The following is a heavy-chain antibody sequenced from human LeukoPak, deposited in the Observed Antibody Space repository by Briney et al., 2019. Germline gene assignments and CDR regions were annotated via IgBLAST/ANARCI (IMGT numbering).Heavy chain of an antibody. J-gene: IGHJ6*02. CDR1: GGSISSSNW. Sequence: PSGTLSLTCAVSGGSISSSNWWSWVRQPPGKGLEWIGEIYHSGSTNYNPSLKSRVTISVDKSKNQFSLKLSSVTAADTAVYYCARDGVDQPTGTTSYYYYGMDVWGQGTTVTVSS. CDR2: IYHSGST. D-gene: IGHD1-1*01. V-gene: IGHV4-4*02. CDR3: ARDGVDQPTGTTSYYYYGMDV.